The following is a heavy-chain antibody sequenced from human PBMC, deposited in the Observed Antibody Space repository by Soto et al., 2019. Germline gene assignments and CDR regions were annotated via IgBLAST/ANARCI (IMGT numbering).Heavy chain of an antibody. CDR3: SRTAPDFED. CDR2: IYSGGST. V-gene: IGHV3-53*01. J-gene: IGHJ4*02. Sequence: QPGCCTRLSRAACGETVKITDMAGFLKAPGKGLEWVSVIYSGGSTYYADSVKGRFTISRDNSKNTLYLQMNSLRAEDRAVYYCSRTAPDFEDGGQGTTVTVS. CDR1: GETVKITD. D-gene: IGHD2-21*02.